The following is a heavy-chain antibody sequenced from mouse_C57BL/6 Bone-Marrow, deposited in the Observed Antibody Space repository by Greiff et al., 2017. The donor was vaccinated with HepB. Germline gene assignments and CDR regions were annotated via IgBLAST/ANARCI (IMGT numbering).Heavy chain of an antibody. CDR2: IYPGDGDT. D-gene: IGHD1-1*01. V-gene: IGHV1-82*01. CDR3: ARKGITTVVAPYGYFDV. Sequence: VQLQESGPELVKPGASVKISCQASGYAFSSSWMNWVKQRPGKGLEWIGRIYPGDGDTNYNWKFKGQATLTADKSSRTAYMQLSRLTSEDSAVYFCARKGITTVVAPYGYFDVWGTGTTVTVS. CDR1: GYAFSSSW. J-gene: IGHJ1*03.